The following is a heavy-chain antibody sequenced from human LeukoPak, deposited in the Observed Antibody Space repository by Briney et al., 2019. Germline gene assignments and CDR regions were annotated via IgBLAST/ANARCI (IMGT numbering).Heavy chain of an antibody. D-gene: IGHD3-22*01. CDR3: VKINYYDSSGYPDY. V-gene: IGHV1-8*01. CDR2: MNPNSGNT. Sequence: ASVKVSCKASGYTFTSYDINWVRQATGQGLEWMGWMNPNSGNTGYAQKFQGRVTMTRNTAISTAYMELSSLRSEDTAVYYCVKINYYDSSGYPDYWGQGTLVTVSS. CDR1: GYTFTSYD. J-gene: IGHJ4*02.